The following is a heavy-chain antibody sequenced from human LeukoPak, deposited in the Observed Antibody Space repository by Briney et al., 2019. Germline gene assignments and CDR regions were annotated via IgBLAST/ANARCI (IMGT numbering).Heavy chain of an antibody. CDR1: GLPFSTYC. Sequence: GGSLRLSCAPSGLPFSTYCMHWARHAPAKGLLCVSRINSDGRSTSYAGSVEGRFTISKDNAKNTLYLQMNSLRAEERAVYYCARDVDVWGEGTVVTVSS. CDR3: ARDVDV. CDR2: INSDGRST. J-gene: IGHJ4*02. V-gene: IGHV3-74*01.